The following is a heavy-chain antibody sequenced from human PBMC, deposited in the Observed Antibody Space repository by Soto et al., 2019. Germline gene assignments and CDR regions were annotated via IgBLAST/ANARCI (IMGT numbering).Heavy chain of an antibody. CDR3: ASMTSAVDAFDI. V-gene: IGHV3-21*01. J-gene: IGHJ3*02. D-gene: IGHD2-21*02. CDR1: GFTFSSYS. Sequence: PGGSLRLSCAASGFTFSSYSMNWVRQAPGKGLEWVSSISSSSSYIYYADSVKGRFTISRDNAKNSLYLQMNSLRAEVTAVYYCASMTSAVDAFDIWGQGTMVTVSS. CDR2: ISSSSSYI.